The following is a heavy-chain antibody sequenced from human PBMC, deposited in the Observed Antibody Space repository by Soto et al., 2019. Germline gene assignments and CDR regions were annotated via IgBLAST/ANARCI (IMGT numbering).Heavy chain of an antibody. CDR2: ISGSGGST. V-gene: IGHV3-23*01. CDR3: AKGRSSWKAYYYYGMDV. Sequence: TWGSLRLSWAASGFTFSRYAMSWVRQAPWKGPEWVSAISGSGGSTYYADSVKGRFTISRDNSKNTLYLQMNSLRAEDTAVYYCAKGRSSWKAYYYYGMDVWCKGTTVTVSS. D-gene: IGHD6-13*01. J-gene: IGHJ6*04. CDR1: GFTFSRYA.